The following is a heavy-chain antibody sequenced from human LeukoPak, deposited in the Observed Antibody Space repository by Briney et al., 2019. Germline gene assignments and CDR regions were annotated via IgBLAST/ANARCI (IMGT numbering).Heavy chain of an antibody. V-gene: IGHV4-34*01. CDR2: INHRGST. CDR3: ARGNRGYYGSGSICDC. J-gene: IGHJ4*02. Sequence: SETLSLTCAVYGGPLRGYYWSWIRQPPGKGLEWIGEINHRGSTNYNPSLKSPVTLSGDTSKTQFSLKLSCGTAADTAVYYCARGNRGYYGSGSICDCWGQGTLVTVSP. CDR1: GGPLRGYY. D-gene: IGHD3-10*01.